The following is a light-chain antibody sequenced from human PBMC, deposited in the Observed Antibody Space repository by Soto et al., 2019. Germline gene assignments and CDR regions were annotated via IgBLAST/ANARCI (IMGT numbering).Light chain of an antibody. V-gene: IGKV3D-20*02. J-gene: IGKJ4*01. CDR3: QHRSNWLA. Sequence: EIVLTQPPGTLSLSPGERATLSCRASQSVSSSYLAWYQQKPGQAPRLLIYGASSRATGIPDRFSGSGSGTDFTLTITSLEPEDFAVYYCQHRSNWLAFGGGTKVDIK. CDR1: QSVSSSY. CDR2: GAS.